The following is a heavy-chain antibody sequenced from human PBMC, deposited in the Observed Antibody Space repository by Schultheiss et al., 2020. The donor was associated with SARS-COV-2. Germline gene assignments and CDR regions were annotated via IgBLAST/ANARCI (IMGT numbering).Heavy chain of an antibody. CDR2: ISSSGGSV. D-gene: IGHD5-18*01. Sequence: GGSLRLSCVASGFTFSDYYMSWIRQAPGKGLEWISYISSSGGSVYYPDSVKGRFTISRDNAKNSLYLQLNSLRADDTAVYYCARVGTAMADGYYGMDVWGQGTTVTVSS. CDR3: ARVGTAMADGYYGMDV. CDR1: GFTFSDYY. V-gene: IGHV3-11*04. J-gene: IGHJ6*02.